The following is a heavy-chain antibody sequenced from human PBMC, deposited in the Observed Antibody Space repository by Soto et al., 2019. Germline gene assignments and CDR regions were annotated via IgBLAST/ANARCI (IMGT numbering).Heavy chain of an antibody. D-gene: IGHD1-1*01. CDR2: VYYSGST. V-gene: IGHV4-59*01. Sequence: QVQLQESGPGLVKPSETLSLTCTVSGASISSYYWSWIRQPPGKGLEWIGYVYYSGSTNYNPSLKSRVTISVDTSKNQFSLKLSSVTAADTGMYYCARDTTPSLWGQGTLVTVSS. J-gene: IGHJ4*02. CDR3: ARDTTPSL. CDR1: GASISSYY.